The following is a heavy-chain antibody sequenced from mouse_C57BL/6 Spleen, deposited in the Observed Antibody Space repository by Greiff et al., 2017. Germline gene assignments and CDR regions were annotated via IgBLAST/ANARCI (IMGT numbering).Heavy chain of an antibody. Sequence: EVQLQQSGPVLVKPGASVKMSCKASGYTFTDYYMNWVKQSHGKSLEWIGVINPYNGGTSYNQKFKGKATLTVDKSSSTAYMELNSLTSEDSAVYYCATTYDYDARFAYWGQGTLVTVSA. CDR3: ATTYDYDARFAY. D-gene: IGHD2-4*01. J-gene: IGHJ3*01. V-gene: IGHV1-19*01. CDR2: INPYNGGT. CDR1: GYTFTDYY.